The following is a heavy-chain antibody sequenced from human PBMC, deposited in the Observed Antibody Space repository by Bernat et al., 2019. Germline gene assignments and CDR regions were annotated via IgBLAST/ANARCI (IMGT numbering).Heavy chain of an antibody. CDR2: IWYDGSNK. CDR1: GFTFSSYG. V-gene: IGHV3-33*01. CDR3: AREKRAADAFDI. Sequence: QVQLVESGGGVVQPGRSLRLSCAASGFTFSSYGMHWVRQAPGKGLEWVAVIWYDGSNKYYADSVKGRFTISRDNSKNTLYLQMNSLRAEDTAVYYCAREKRAADAFDIWGKGTTVTVSS. J-gene: IGHJ3*02.